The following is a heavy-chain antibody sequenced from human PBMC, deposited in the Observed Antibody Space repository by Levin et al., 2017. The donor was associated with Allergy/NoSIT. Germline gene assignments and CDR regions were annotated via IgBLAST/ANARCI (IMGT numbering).Heavy chain of an antibody. CDR1: GGSINNYH. J-gene: IGHJ6*01. V-gene: IGHV4-59*01. Sequence: SQTLSLPCIVSGGSINNYHWSWIRQPPGKGLEWIGYIYYSGSTNYNPSLKSRVTMSVDTSKNQFSLTLNSVTAADTAVYYCARDRVVASSGTYYYYGMAVWGQGTMVTVSS. CDR2: IYYSGST. CDR3: ARDRVVASSGTYYYYGMAV. D-gene: IGHD2-15*01.